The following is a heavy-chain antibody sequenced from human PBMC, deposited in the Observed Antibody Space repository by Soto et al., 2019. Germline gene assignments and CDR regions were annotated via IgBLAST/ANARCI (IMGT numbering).Heavy chain of an antibody. CDR2: IDPNSGGT. Sequence: ASVKVSCKASGYTFTGYYMHWVRQAPGQGLEWMGWIDPNSGGTNYAQKFQGWVTMTTDTSTSTAYMELRSLRSDDTAVYYCARDTPPADYWGQGTLVTVSS. CDR1: GYTFTGYY. V-gene: IGHV1-2*04. CDR3: ARDTPPADY. J-gene: IGHJ4*02.